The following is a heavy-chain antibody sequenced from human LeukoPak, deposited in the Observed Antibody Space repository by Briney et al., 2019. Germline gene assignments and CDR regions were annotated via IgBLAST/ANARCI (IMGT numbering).Heavy chain of an antibody. CDR2: SGDSDGST. CDR1: GFTFSGSG. CDR3: AKGGCRGTCNPLAY. J-gene: IGHJ4*02. V-gene: IGHV3-23*01. D-gene: IGHD2-15*01. Sequence: GGSLRLSCAASGFTFSGSGMSWVRQAPGKGLEWISSSGDSDGSTYYADSLKGRFTISRDNSQNTLSLQMNNLRAEDTAVYYCAKGGCRGTCNPLAYWGQGALVTV.